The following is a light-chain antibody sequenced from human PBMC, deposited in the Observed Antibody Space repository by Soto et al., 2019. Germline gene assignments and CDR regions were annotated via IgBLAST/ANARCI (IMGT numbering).Light chain of an antibody. V-gene: IGLV2-23*03. J-gene: IGLJ2*01. CDR2: EGS. Sequence: QSVLTQPASVSGSPGQSITISCTGTSSDVGSYNLVSWYQQHPGKAPKLMIYEGSKRPSGVSNRFSGSKSGNTASLTISGLQAEDEAYYYRCSYAGSSNFGGHVVFGGGTQLTVL. CDR3: CSYAGSSNFGGHVV. CDR1: SSDVGSYNL.